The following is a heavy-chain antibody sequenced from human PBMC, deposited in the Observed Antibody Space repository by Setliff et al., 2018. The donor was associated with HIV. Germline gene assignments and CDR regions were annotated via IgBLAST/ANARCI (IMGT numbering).Heavy chain of an antibody. V-gene: IGHV4-39*01. Sequence: SETLSLTCTVSGDSVTSETYCWGWIRQPPEKGLEWIGSSCYSRITYYNSSLKSRAALSVDTPRNQRSLKLSSVTAADTAVYYCVRSGYYWNTSPSFWGHGTLVTVSS. CDR1: GDSVTSETYC. CDR3: VRSGYYWNTSPSF. D-gene: IGHD1-1*01. J-gene: IGHJ4*01. CDR2: SCYSRIT.